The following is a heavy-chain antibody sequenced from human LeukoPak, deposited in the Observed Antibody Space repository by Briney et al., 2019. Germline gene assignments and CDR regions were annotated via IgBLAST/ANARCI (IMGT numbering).Heavy chain of an antibody. CDR3: ARDKLVYYFDY. V-gene: IGHV3-74*01. CDR1: GFTFSSYW. J-gene: IGHJ4*02. D-gene: IGHD6-13*01. Sequence: GGSLRLSCAASGFTFSSYWMHWVRQAPGKGLVWVSRINTDGSSTSYADSVKGRFTISRDNSKNTLYLQMNSLRAEDTAVYYCARDKLVYYFDYWGQGTLVTVSS. CDR2: INTDGSST.